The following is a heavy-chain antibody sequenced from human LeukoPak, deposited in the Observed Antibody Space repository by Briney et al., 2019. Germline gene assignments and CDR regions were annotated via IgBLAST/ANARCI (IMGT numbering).Heavy chain of an antibody. CDR3: ARGPQVVPAAISGYFDY. CDR1: GFTFSSYA. V-gene: IGHV3-30-3*01. D-gene: IGHD2-2*02. Sequence: PGRSLRLSCAPSGFTFSSYAMHWVRQAPGKGLEWVAVILYDGSNKYYADSVKGRFTISRDNSKNTLYLQMYSLRAEDTAVYYCARGPQVVPAAISGYFDYWGQGTLVTVSS. CDR2: ILYDGSNK. J-gene: IGHJ4*02.